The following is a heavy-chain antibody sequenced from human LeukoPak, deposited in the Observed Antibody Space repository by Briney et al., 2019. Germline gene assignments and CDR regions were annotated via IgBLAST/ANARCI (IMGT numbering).Heavy chain of an antibody. CDR2: IGSSSSII. J-gene: IGHJ4*02. D-gene: IGHD2-21*01. CDR1: GFTFNSYI. CDR3: ARGGRDYDY. Sequence: GGSLRLSCGASGFTFNSYIMNWVRQAPGKWLEWVSYIGSSSSIISYADSVKGRFTISRDNAKNSLYLQMNGLRDEDTAVYYCARGGRDYDYWGQGTLVTVSS. V-gene: IGHV3-48*02.